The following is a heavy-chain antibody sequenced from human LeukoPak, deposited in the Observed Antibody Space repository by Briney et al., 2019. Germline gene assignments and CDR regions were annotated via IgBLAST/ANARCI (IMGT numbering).Heavy chain of an antibody. CDR1: GFTFSKNC. CDR3: ARDSEVVVGGSSWFDP. D-gene: IGHD2-15*01. CDR2: ISTSGSYI. V-gene: IGHV3-21*01. Sequence: KPGGSLRLSCAASGFTFSKNCMNWVRQAPGKGLEWVSSISTSGSYIYYADSVKGRFTISRDNAKKSLYLQTNSLRAEDTAVYYCARDSEVVVGGSSWFDPWGQGTLVTVSS. J-gene: IGHJ5*02.